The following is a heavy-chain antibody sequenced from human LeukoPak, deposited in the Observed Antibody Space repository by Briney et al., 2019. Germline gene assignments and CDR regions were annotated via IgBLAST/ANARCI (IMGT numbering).Heavy chain of an antibody. CDR1: GFPLSSYS. V-gene: IGHV3-48*01. Sequence: GGSLRLSCAPSGFPLSSYSINWVRQAPGKGLEWVSYISSGGCAIYYVDSVKGRFTVSRDNAKNSLFLQMNSPRAEDTAVYYCVRVKGSYFDYWGQGALVTVSS. CDR3: VRVKGSYFDY. CDR2: ISSGGCAI. J-gene: IGHJ4*02. D-gene: IGHD2-15*01.